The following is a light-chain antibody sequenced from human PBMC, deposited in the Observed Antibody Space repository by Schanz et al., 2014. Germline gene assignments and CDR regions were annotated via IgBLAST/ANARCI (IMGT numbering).Light chain of an antibody. Sequence: QPVLTQSPSASASLGASVKLTCTLGSGHSGYPIAWHQQQPEKGPRFLMKLNSDGSHSKGDGIPDRFSGSSSGAERYLTISSLQSEDEADYYCQTWGTSIRVFGGGTKLTVL. CDR1: SGHSGYP. CDR2: LNSDGSH. V-gene: IGLV4-69*01. J-gene: IGLJ3*02. CDR3: QTWGTSIRV.